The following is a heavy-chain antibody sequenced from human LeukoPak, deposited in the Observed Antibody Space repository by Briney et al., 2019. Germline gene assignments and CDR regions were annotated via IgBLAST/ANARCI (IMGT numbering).Heavy chain of an antibody. J-gene: IGHJ6*03. CDR2: ISSGISTM. CDR1: RFTFSSYS. CDR3: ARASQQWLAGNYYYFMDV. V-gene: IGHV3-48*01. Sequence: GGSLRLSYAASRFTFSSYSMNWVRQAPGKGLEWVSYISSGISTMYYADSVKGRFTISRDNAKNSLYLQMNSLRAEDTAVYYCARASQQWLAGNYYYFMDVWGKGTTVTVSS. D-gene: IGHD6-19*01.